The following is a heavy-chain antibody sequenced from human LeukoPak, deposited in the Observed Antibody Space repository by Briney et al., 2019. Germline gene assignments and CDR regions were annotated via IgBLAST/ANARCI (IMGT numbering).Heavy chain of an antibody. Sequence: GGSLRLSCAASGFTFSNTWMSWVRQAPGKGLEWVSSISGKSGTPFYADTVKGRFTISRDNSENTLSLQMNSLRAEDTAVYYCAKGAYDSSGYYQLYYFDHWGQGTLVSVSS. V-gene: IGHV3-23*01. CDR3: AKGAYDSSGYYQLYYFDH. CDR2: ISGKSGTP. CDR1: GFTFSNTW. D-gene: IGHD3-22*01. J-gene: IGHJ4*02.